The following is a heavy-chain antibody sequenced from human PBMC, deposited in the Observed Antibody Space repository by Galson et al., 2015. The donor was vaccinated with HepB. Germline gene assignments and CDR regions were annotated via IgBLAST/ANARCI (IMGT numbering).Heavy chain of an antibody. Sequence: SLRLSCAASGFTFSNYAMHWVRQAPGKGLEWISGILDNGGSKYYADSVTGRFIISRDNSKNTLFLQMNSLRVEDTAVYYCAKALGFCGGSCSYFDSWGQGTLVTVSS. CDR1: GFTFSNYA. V-gene: IGHV3-23*01. CDR3: AKALGFCGGSCSYFDS. CDR2: ILDNGGSK. D-gene: IGHD2-21*02. J-gene: IGHJ4*02.